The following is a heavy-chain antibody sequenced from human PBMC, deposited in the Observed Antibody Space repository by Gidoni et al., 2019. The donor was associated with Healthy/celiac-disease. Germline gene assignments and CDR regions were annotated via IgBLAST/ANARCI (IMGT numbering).Heavy chain of an antibody. J-gene: IGHJ6*02. D-gene: IGHD6-6*01. CDR3: ARDREEYSSSYYYYGMDV. V-gene: IGHV1-69*01. Sequence: QVQLVQSGAEVKKPGSSVKVSCKASGGTFSSYAISWVRQAPGQGLEWMGGIIPIFGTANDAQKFQGRVTITADESTSTAYMELSSLRSEDTAVYYCARDREEYSSSYYYYGMDVWGQGTTVTVSS. CDR1: GGTFSSYA. CDR2: IIPIFGTA.